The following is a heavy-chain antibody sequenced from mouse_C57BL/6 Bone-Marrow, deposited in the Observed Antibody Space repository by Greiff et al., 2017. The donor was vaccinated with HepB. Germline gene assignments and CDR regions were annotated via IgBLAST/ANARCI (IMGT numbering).Heavy chain of an antibody. CDR3: ARRASLLSWFAY. V-gene: IGHV1-50*01. J-gene: IGHJ3*01. Sequence: QVQLQQPGAEFVKPGASVKLSCKASGSTFTSYWMPWVIQRPGQGLEWIGAIDPSDSYINYNQKFKGMATLTVDTSSSTAYMQLSSLTSEDSAVYYSARRASLLSWFAYWGQGNLVTVSA. CDR2: IDPSDSYI. CDR1: GSTFTSYW. D-gene: IGHD3-1*01.